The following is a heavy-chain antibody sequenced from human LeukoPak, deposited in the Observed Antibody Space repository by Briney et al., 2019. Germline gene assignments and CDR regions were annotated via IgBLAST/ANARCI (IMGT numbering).Heavy chain of an antibody. Sequence: GGSLTLSCAACSLTHKRYDVLWPRQAPGKGLEWVAVISYEGSNKYYADCVKGRFTISRDNSKNTLYLQMNSLRAEDTAVYYCARYLLMGYDSYFDYWGQGTLVTVSS. CDR1: SLTHKRYD. CDR2: ISYEGSNK. V-gene: IGHV3-30-3*01. J-gene: IGHJ4*02. CDR3: ARYLLMGYDSYFDY. D-gene: IGHD5-12*01.